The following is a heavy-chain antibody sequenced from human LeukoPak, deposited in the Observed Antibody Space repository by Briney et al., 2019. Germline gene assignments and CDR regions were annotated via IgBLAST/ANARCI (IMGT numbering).Heavy chain of an antibody. CDR3: AKLAGTGTTPTDY. CDR1: GFTFSNYA. CDR2: ISGSGSNT. Sequence: GGSLRLSCAASGFTFSNYAMTWVRQAPGKGLEWVSVISGSGSNTDYADSVKGRFTISRDNSKNTLSLQMNSLRAEDTAIYYCAKLAGTGTTPTDYWGQGTLVTVSS. J-gene: IGHJ4*02. V-gene: IGHV3-23*01. D-gene: IGHD1-1*01.